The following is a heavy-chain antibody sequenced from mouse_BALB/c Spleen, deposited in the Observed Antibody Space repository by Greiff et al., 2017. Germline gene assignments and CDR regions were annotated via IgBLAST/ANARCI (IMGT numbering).Heavy chain of an antibody. CDR1: GFTFSSYG. D-gene: IGHD4-1*01. V-gene: IGHV5-6*01. J-gene: IGHJ3*01. Sequence: EVKLVESGGDLVKPGGSLKLSCAASGFTFSSYGMSWVRQTPDKRLEWVATISSGGSYTYYPDSVEGRFTISRDNAKNTLYLQMSSLKSEDTAMYYCARNWDEFAYWGQGTLVTVSA. CDR3: ARNWDEFAY. CDR2: ISSGGSYT.